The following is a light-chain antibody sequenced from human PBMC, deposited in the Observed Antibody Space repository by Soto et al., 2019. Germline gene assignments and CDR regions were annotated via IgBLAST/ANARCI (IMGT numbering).Light chain of an antibody. Sequence: EIVLTQSPATLSLSPGERATLSCRASQSVNIYLAWYQQKPGQAPRLLIYDASNRATGIPARFSGSGSGTDFTLTISSLEPEDFAVYYCQQYGSSPTWTFGQGTKVDNK. CDR2: DAS. J-gene: IGKJ1*01. CDR1: QSVNIY. V-gene: IGKV3-11*01. CDR3: QQYGSSPTWT.